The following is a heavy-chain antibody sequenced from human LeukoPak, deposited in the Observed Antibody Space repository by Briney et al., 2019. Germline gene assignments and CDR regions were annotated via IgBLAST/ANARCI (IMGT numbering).Heavy chain of an antibody. Sequence: GGSLRLSCAASGYSVTTNYMTWVRQAPGKGLEWVSAISGSGGSTYYADSVKGRFTISRDNSKNTLYLQMNSLRAEDTAVYYCAKNHYDILTGYGYWGQGTLVTVSS. V-gene: IGHV3-23*01. J-gene: IGHJ4*02. D-gene: IGHD3-9*01. CDR1: GYSVTTNY. CDR2: ISGSGGST. CDR3: AKNHYDILTGYGY.